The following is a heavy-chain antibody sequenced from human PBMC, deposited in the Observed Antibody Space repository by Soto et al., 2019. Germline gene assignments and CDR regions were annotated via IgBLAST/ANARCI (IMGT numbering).Heavy chain of an antibody. Sequence: PGGSLRLSCAASGFTFSSYSMNWVRQAPGKGLEWVSSISSSSSYIYYADSVKGRFTISRDNAKNSLYLQMNSLRAEDTAVYYCARDDIWGGSSSYDYWGQGTLATVSS. D-gene: IGHD6-13*01. CDR1: GFTFSSYS. J-gene: IGHJ4*02. CDR3: ARDDIWGGSSSYDY. CDR2: ISSSSSYI. V-gene: IGHV3-21*01.